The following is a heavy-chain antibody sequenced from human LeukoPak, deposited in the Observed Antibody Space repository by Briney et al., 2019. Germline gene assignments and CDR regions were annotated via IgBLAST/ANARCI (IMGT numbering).Heavy chain of an antibody. CDR2: INPYSGGT. D-gene: IGHD5-18*01. CDR1: RYTFTGYY. J-gene: IGHJ5*02. V-gene: IGHV1-2*02. Sequence: ASVNVSCKASRYTFTGYYMHWVRQAPGQGLEWMGWINPYSGGTNYAQKFQGRVTMTRDTSISTAYMELSRLRSADTAVYYCARAPDTAMAFNWFDPWGQGTLVTVSS. CDR3: ARAPDTAMAFNWFDP.